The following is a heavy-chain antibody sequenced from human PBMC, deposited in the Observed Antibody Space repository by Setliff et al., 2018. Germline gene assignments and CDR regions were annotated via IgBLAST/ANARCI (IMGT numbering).Heavy chain of an antibody. CDR1: GFTFSRYT. J-gene: IGHJ4*02. V-gene: IGHV3-21*01. CDR3: ARDPHFDS. Sequence: PGGSLRLSCAASGFTFSRYTINWVRQAPGKGLEWVSSISSSSSYIYYTDSVKGRFAISRDNAKNSLYLQMNSLRAEDTAVYYCARDPHFDSWGQGTLVTVSS. CDR2: ISSSSSYI.